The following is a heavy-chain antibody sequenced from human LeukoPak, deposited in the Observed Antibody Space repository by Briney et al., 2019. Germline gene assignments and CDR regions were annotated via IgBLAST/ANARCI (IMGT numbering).Heavy chain of an antibody. V-gene: IGHV3-9*01. CDR1: GFTFDDYA. CDR3: AKGRDKYQLLSKNWFDP. Sequence: GRSLRLSCAASGFTFDDYAMHWVRQAPGKGLEWVSGISWNGGSIGYADSVKGRFTISRDNAKNSLNLQMNSLRAEDTALYYCAKGRDKYQLLSKNWFDPWGQGTLVTVSS. D-gene: IGHD2-2*01. J-gene: IGHJ5*02. CDR2: ISWNGGSI.